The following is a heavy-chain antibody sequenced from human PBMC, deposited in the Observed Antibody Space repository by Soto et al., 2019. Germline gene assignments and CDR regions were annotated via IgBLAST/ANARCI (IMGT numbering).Heavy chain of an antibody. V-gene: IGHV4-4*07. CDR1: GASIRSYY. Sequence: SETLSLTCAVSGASIRSYYWSWIRQPAGKGLEWIGRMQHTGNTNYNPSLKSRVTMSVDTSKNQISLKMTSVTAADTAVYYCARERQVGPSSGRFDPWGQGTLVTVSS. J-gene: IGHJ5*02. CDR3: ARERQVGPSSGRFDP. CDR2: MQHTGNT.